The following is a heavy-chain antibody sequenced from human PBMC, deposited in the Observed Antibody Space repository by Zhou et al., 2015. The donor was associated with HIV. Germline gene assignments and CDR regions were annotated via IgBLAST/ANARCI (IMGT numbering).Heavy chain of an antibody. Sequence: QVQLVESGGGVVQPGRSLRLSCAASGFTFSSYGMHWVRQAPGKGLEWVAVIWYDGSNKYYADSVKGRFTISRDNSKNTLYLQMNSLRAEDTAVYYCARDYSSSWGYYYYYGMDVWGQGTTVTVSS. D-gene: IGHD6-13*01. CDR2: IWYDGSNK. J-gene: IGHJ6*02. CDR1: GFTFSSYG. V-gene: IGHV3-33*01. CDR3: ARDYSSSWGYYYYYGMDV.